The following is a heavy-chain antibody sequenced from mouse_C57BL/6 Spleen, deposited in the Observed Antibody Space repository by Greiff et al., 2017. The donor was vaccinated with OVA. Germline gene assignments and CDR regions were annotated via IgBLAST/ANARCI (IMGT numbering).Heavy chain of an antibody. CDR3: AREAYYSNYLDY. Sequence: EVMLVESGGGLVKPGGSLKLSCAASGFTFSSYAMSWVRQTPEKRLEWVATISDGGSYTYYPDNVKGRFTISRDNAKNNLYLQMSHLKSEDTAMYYCAREAYYSNYLDYWGKGTTLTVSS. CDR2: ISDGGSYT. CDR1: GFTFSSYA. V-gene: IGHV5-4*01. D-gene: IGHD2-5*01. J-gene: IGHJ2*01.